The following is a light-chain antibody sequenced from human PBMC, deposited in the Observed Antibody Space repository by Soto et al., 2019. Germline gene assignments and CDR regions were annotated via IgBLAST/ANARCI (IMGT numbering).Light chain of an antibody. CDR1: SSNIGAGYD. CDR2: GNS. J-gene: IGLJ1*01. Sequence: VLTQPPSVSGAPGQRVTISCTGSSSNIGAGYDVHWYQQLPGTAPKLLIYGNSNRPSGVPDRFSGPKSGTSASLAITGLXAEDEADYYCQSYDSSLSGYVFGTGTKVTVL. V-gene: IGLV1-40*01. CDR3: QSYDSSLSGYV.